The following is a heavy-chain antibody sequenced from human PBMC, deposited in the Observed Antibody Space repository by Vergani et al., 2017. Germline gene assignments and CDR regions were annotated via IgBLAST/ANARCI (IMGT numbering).Heavy chain of an antibody. CDR2: IYPGDSDT. D-gene: IGHD6-19*01. V-gene: IGHV5-51*03. Sequence: EVQLVQSGAEVKKPGESLKISCKGSGYSFTSYWIGWVRQMPGKGLEWMGIIYPGDSDTRYSPSFQGQVTISADKSISTAYLQWISLKASDTAMYYCARTKSGGSGWYYRNWFDPWGQGTLVTVSS. CDR3: ARTKSGGSGWYYRNWFDP. CDR1: GYSFTSYW. J-gene: IGHJ5*02.